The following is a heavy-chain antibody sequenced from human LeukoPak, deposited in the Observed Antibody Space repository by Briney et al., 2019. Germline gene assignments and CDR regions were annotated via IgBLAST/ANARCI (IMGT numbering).Heavy chain of an antibody. CDR3: ARYALIRQQLDRWSFDY. D-gene: IGHD6-13*01. CDR1: GGAISRWC. CDR2: FCTTGST. Sequence: SETLSLTCTVSGGAISRWCWSWLRQPAGKGLEWIGRFCTTGSTNYSPSLKSRVTMSVDTSKNQFSLKLTSVTAADTAVYYCARYALIRQQLDRWSFDYWGQGTLVTVSS. J-gene: IGHJ4*02. V-gene: IGHV4-4*07.